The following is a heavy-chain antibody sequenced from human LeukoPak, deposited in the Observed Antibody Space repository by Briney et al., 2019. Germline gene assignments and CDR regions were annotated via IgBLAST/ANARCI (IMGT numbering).Heavy chain of an antibody. D-gene: IGHD5-18*01. V-gene: IGHV3-21*01. Sequence: PGRSLRLSCAASGFTFSSYSMNWVRQAPGKGLEWVSFISSSSSYIYYADSVKGRFTISRDNAKNSLYLQMNSLRAEDTAVYYCASLGYSYGYPFDYWGQGTLVTVSS. CDR2: ISSSSSYI. CDR1: GFTFSSYS. J-gene: IGHJ4*02. CDR3: ASLGYSYGYPFDY.